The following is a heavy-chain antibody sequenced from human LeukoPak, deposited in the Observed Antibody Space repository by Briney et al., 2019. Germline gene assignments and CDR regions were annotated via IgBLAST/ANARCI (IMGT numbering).Heavy chain of an antibody. CDR2: ISYTGST. CDR1: GGSIRPYF. Sequence: SETLSLTCTVSGGSIRPYFGSWMRQTPGKGLERIGYISYTGSTNYNPALKSRVTISVDTSKNQFSLQLTSVTAADTAVYYCARDDYRGVTNFDPWGQEPWSPSPQ. D-gene: IGHD3-10*01. CDR3: ARDDYRGVTNFDP. V-gene: IGHV4-59*01. J-gene: IGHJ5*02.